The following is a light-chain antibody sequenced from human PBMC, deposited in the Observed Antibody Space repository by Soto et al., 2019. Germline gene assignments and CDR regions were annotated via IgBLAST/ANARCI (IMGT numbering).Light chain of an antibody. CDR3: QQANSFPIT. J-gene: IGKJ5*01. Sequence: DIQMTQSPSSLSASVGDRVTIAFGASQGINNWLAWYQQKPGEAPKVLIYKVSSLETGVPSRFSGSGSGTDFTLTISSLQPEDFATYYCQQANSFPITFGQGTRLEIK. V-gene: IGKV1-12*01. CDR1: QGINNW. CDR2: KVS.